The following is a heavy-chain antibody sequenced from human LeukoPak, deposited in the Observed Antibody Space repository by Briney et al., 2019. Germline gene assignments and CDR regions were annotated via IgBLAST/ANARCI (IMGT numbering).Heavy chain of an antibody. J-gene: IGHJ5*02. V-gene: IGHV4-39*01. Sequence: SETLSLTCTVSGGSVSSTSHHWDWIRQPPGQGLEWIGSIFYSGSTYYSPSLKSRVTISVDTSKNQFSLKLSSVTAADTAVYYCARNPGIAAAQNWFDPWGQGTLVTVSS. CDR3: ARNPGIAAAQNWFDP. CDR2: IFYSGST. CDR1: GGSVSSTSHH. D-gene: IGHD6-13*01.